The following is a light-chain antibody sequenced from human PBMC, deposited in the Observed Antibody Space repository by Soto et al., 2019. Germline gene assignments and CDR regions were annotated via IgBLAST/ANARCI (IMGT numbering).Light chain of an antibody. CDR2: AAS. Sequence: DIQMTQSPFSLSASEGDRVTITCRASQSISSYLNWYQQKPGKVPKLLIYAASSLQSGVPSRFSGSGSGTDFTLTISSLQPEDFATYYCQQSYTTPRTFGQGTKV. V-gene: IGKV1-39*01. CDR1: QSISSY. CDR3: QQSYTTPRT. J-gene: IGKJ1*01.